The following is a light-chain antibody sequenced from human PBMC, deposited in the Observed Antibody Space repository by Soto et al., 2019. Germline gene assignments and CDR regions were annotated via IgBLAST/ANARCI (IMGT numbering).Light chain of an antibody. Sequence: DIQMTQSPSSLSASVGDRVNITCRASQSINDYLNWYQQKPGTAPRLLIYSASNLQRGVPSRFSGSGAGTDFTLTINRLQPEDFATYYCQQSYSTLWTFGPGTRVEIK. J-gene: IGKJ1*01. CDR2: SAS. CDR3: QQSYSTLWT. CDR1: QSINDY. V-gene: IGKV1-39*01.